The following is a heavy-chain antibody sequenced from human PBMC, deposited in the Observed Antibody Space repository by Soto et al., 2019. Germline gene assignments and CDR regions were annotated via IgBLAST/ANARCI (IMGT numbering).Heavy chain of an antibody. CDR3: ARGSGSSWFDS. CDR2: INAANGDT. CDR1: GYTFTNNF. D-gene: IGHD1-26*01. J-gene: IGHJ5*01. Sequence: QVQDVQSGPEEKKPGASVKISCKTSGYTFTNNFIHWVRQAPGQGLEWMGWINAANGDTKSAHKFQDRVTLTRDTSASTAYMQVSSLTSVDTAVYYCARGSGSSWFDSWGQGTLVTVSS. V-gene: IGHV1-3*05.